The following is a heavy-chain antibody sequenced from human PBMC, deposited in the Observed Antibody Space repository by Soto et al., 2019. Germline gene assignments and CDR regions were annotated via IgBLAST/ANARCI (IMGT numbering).Heavy chain of an antibody. CDR3: ARRSGSYRDNDAFDI. CDR1: GYKFTSYW. CDR2: IDPIDSYT. D-gene: IGHD1-26*01. Sequence: PRESRKISCEVCGYKFTSYWISWFRQMPGKGLEWMGRIDPIDSYTNYSPSFQGHATIPADKSISTAYLQWSSLKASDTAIYYCARRSGSYRDNDAFDIWGQGTMVTVSS. J-gene: IGHJ3*02. V-gene: IGHV5-10-1*01.